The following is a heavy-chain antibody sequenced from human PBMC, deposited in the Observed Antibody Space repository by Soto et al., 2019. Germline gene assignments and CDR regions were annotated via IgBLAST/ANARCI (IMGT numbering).Heavy chain of an antibody. J-gene: IGHJ4*02. CDR2: VYHSGSI. D-gene: IGHD4-17*01. CDR1: SGSITSTHW. CDR3: ARDYGDTAGGYYFDF. V-gene: IGHV4-4*02. Sequence: SETLSLTCAVSSGSITSTHWWSWVRQSPGKGLEWIGEVYHSGSINYNPSFTNRLTISVDKSRSQFSLKLNSVTAADTAVYYCARDYGDTAGGYYFDFWGLGTLVTVSS.